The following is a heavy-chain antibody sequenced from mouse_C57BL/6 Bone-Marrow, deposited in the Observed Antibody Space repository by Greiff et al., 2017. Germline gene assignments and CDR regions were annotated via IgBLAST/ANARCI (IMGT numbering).Heavy chain of an antibody. CDR1: GYTFTSYG. J-gene: IGHJ2*01. CDR2: IYPRSGNT. CDR3: ARWDGSSSFDY. D-gene: IGHD1-1*01. V-gene: IGHV1-81*01. Sequence: QVQLQQSGAELARPGASVKLSCKASGYTFTSYGISWVKQRTGQGLEWIGEIYPRSGNTYYNEKFKGKATLTADKSSSTAYMELRSPTSEDSAVYFCARWDGSSSFDYWGQGTTLTVSS.